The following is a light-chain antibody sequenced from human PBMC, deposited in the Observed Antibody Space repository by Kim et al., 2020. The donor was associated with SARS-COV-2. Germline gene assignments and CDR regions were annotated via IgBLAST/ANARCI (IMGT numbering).Light chain of an antibody. CDR2: DAS. CDR3: QQYHSVPLT. Sequence: GDRVTISCRASKDIGDHLNWYQHTPGKAPKLLIYDASHLETGVSSRFSGSASGTSFTFTINSLRPEDVSTYYCQQYHSVPLTFGGGTKVDIK. CDR1: KDIGDH. V-gene: IGKV1-33*01. J-gene: IGKJ4*01.